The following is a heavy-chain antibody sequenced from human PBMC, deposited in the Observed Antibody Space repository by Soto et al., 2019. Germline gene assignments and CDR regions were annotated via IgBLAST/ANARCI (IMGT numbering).Heavy chain of an antibody. CDR1: GGSISSSSYY. CDR3: ARTEGYCSSTSCYNGHYYYYMDV. V-gene: IGHV4-39*01. Sequence: SETLSLTCTVSGGSISSSSYYWGWIRQPPGKGLEWIGSIYYSGSTYYNPSLKSRVTISVDTSKNQFSLKLSSVTAADTAVYYCARTEGYCSSTSCYNGHYYYYMDVWGKGTTVTVSS. CDR2: IYYSGST. D-gene: IGHD2-2*02. J-gene: IGHJ6*03.